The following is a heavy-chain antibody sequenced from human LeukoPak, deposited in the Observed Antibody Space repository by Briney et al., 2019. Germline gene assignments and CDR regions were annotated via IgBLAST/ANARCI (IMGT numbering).Heavy chain of an antibody. CDR3: AICYQLLCYWFDP. CDR2: INHSGST. D-gene: IGHD2-2*01. CDR1: GGSFSGYY. V-gene: IGHV4-34*01. J-gene: IGHJ5*02. Sequence: SETLSLTCAVYGGSFSGYYWSWIRQPPGKGLEWIGEINHSGSTNYNPSLKSRVTISVDASKNPFSLKLSSVTAADTAVYYCAICYQLLCYWFDPWGQGTLVTVSS.